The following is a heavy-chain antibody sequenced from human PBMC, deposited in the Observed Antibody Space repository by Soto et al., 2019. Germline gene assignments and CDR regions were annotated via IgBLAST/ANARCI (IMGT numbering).Heavy chain of an antibody. CDR3: ARAAHYDFWSGYPNWYFDL. CDR2: IYYSGST. V-gene: IGHV4-31*03. CDR1: GGSISSGGYY. Sequence: QVQLQESGPGLVKPSQTLSLTCTVSGGSISSGGYYWSWIRQHPGKGLEWIGYIYYSGSTYYNPSLKSRVTISVDTSKNQFSLELSSVTAADTAVYYCARAAHYDFWSGYPNWYFDLWGRGTLLTVSS. D-gene: IGHD3-3*01. J-gene: IGHJ2*01.